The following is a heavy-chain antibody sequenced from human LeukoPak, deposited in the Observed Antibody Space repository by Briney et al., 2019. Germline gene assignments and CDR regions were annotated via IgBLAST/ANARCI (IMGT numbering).Heavy chain of an antibody. CDR1: GFTFGSYA. D-gene: IGHD3-22*01. J-gene: IGHJ4*02. Sequence: PGRSLRLSCAASGFTFGSYAIYWVRQAPDKGLEWVAVISYDGSSKYYADSVKARFTISRDNSKNTLYLQMNSLRAEDTAVYYCARGNDYYDSSGYYSSPYFDYWGQGTLVTVSS. CDR2: ISYDGSSK. CDR3: ARGNDYYDSSGYYSSPYFDY. V-gene: IGHV3-30*04.